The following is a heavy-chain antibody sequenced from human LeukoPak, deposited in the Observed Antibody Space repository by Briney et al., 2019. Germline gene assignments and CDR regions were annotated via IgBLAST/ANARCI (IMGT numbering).Heavy chain of an antibody. V-gene: IGHV3-23*01. J-gene: IGHJ6*03. CDR2: ISGSGGST. CDR1: GFTFSSYA. Sequence: PGGPLRLSCAACGFTFSSYAMSWVRQAPGKGLEWVSAISGSGGSTYYADSVKGRFTISRDNSKNTLYLQMSSLRAEDTAVYYCAKGGEHQYNKYGGHYYYYMDVWGKGTTVTVSS. D-gene: IGHD1/OR15-1a*01. CDR3: AKGGEHQYNKYGGHYYYYMDV.